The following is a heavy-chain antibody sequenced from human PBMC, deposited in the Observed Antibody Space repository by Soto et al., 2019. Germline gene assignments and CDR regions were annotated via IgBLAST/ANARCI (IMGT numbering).Heavy chain of an antibody. V-gene: IGHV5-51*01. CDR3: ARQSPTPGYYYFSYGMDV. J-gene: IGHJ6*02. D-gene: IGHD4-17*01. CDR2: IYPGDSDT. CDR1: GYIFTLYW. Sequence: GESLKISCKASGYIFTLYWIGWVRQMPGKGLEWMGIIYPGDSDTRYSPSFQGQVTISAHKSTSTASLQWSSLKASDTAVYYCARQSPTPGYYYFSYGMDVWGQGTTVTVSS.